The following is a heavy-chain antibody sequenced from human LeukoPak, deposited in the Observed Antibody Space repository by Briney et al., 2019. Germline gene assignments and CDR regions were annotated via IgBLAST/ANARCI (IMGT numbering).Heavy chain of an antibody. CDR1: GGSISSSNW. Sequence: AETLSLTCAVSGGSISSSNWWSWGRQPPGKGLEWIGEIYHSGCTNYNPSLKSRVNISVDTSKNQFSLKLSSVTAADTAVYYCARGVHGDYRWYFDLWGRGTLVTVSS. J-gene: IGHJ2*01. V-gene: IGHV4-4*02. CDR2: IYHSGCT. D-gene: IGHD4-17*01. CDR3: ARGVHGDYRWYFDL.